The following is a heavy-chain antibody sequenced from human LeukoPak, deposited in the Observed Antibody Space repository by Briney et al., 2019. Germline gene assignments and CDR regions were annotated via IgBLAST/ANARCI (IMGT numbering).Heavy chain of an antibody. CDR2: MNPNSGNT. V-gene: IGHV1-8*01. D-gene: IGHD3-9*01. J-gene: IGHJ5*02. CDR1: GYTFTSYD. Sequence: ASVKVSCKASGYTFTSYDINWVRQATGQGLEWMGWMNPNSGNTGYAQKFQGRVTMTRNTSISTAYMELSSLRSEDTAVCYCARALSNILTGYHNWFDPWGQGTLVTVSS. CDR3: ARALSNILTGYHNWFDP.